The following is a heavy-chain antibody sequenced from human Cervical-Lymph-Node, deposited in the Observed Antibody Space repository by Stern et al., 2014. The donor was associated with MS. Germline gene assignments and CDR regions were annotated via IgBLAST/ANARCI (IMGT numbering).Heavy chain of an antibody. J-gene: IGHJ5*02. Sequence: QLQLQESGPGLVKPSETLSLTCAVSGGSISSSDYYWGWIRQPPGKGLEWIGRIHESGSTFYNPSLKSRVTLSSETSKNQFSMRLSSVTAADTAMYYCARGLLWFGELKVNGFDPWGQGTLATVSS. CDR2: IHESGST. CDR3: ARGLLWFGELKVNGFDP. D-gene: IGHD3-10*01. V-gene: IGHV4-39*01. CDR1: GGSISSSDYY.